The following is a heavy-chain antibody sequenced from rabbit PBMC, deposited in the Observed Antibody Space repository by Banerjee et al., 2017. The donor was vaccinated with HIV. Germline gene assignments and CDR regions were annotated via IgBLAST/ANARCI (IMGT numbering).Heavy chain of an antibody. D-gene: IGHD4-1*01. V-gene: IGHV1S40*01. J-gene: IGHJ4*01. CDR1: GFSFSSSDY. CDR2: IYAGSSGST. CDR3: ARDLAGVIGWNFNL. Sequence: QSLEESGGDLVKPGASLTLTCTASGFSFSSSDYMCWVRQAPGKGLEWIGTIYAGSSGSTYYASWAKGRFTISKTSSTTVTLQMTSLTAADTATYFCARDLAGVIGWNFNLWGPGTLVTVS.